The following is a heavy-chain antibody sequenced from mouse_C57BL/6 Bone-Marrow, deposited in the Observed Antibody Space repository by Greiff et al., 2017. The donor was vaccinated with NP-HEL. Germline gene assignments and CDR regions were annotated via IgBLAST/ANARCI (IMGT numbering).Heavy chain of an antibody. CDR3: ADFDY. V-gene: IGHV1-26*01. CDR2: INPNNGGT. Sequence: VQLQQSGPELVKPGASVKISCKASGYTFTDYYMNWVKQSHGKSLEWIGDINPNNGGTSYNQKFKGKATLTVDKSSSTAYMELRSLTSEDTADYYGADFDYWGQGTTLTVSS. CDR1: GYTFTDYY. J-gene: IGHJ2*01.